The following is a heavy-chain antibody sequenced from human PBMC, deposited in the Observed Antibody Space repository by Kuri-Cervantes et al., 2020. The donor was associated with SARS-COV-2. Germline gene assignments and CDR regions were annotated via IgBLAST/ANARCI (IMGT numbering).Heavy chain of an antibody. Sequence: GSLRLSCAVSGYSISSGYYWGWIRQPPGKGLEWIGSIYYSGTTDYSPSLKSRVTVSVDTAKNQFSLKLSSVTAADTAVYYCARHLRGVSIFGVVTTGNHFDYWGQGTLVTVSS. CDR3: ARHLRGVSIFGVVTTGNHFDY. J-gene: IGHJ4*02. D-gene: IGHD3-3*01. V-gene: IGHV4-38-2*01. CDR2: IYYSGTT. CDR1: GYSISSGYY.